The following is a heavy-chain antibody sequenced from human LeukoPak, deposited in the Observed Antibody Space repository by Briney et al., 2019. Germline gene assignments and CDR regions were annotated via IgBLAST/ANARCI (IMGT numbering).Heavy chain of an antibody. CDR3: ARDRTAYSYGTLFDY. J-gene: IGHJ4*02. Sequence: PGGSLRLSCAASGLTFSSNVMTWVRQAPGKRLEWVSLISGTGGTTYYADSVKGRFTISRDNSKNTLYLQMNSLRAEDTAVYYCARDRTAYSYGTLFDYWGQGTLVTVSS. D-gene: IGHD5-12*01. CDR1: GLTFSSNV. CDR2: ISGTGGTT. V-gene: IGHV3-23*01.